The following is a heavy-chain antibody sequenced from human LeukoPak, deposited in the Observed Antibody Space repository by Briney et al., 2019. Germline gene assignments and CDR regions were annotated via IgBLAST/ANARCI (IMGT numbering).Heavy chain of an antibody. D-gene: IGHD3-3*01. CDR2: IYSGGST. V-gene: IGHV3-53*01. Sequence: PGGSLRLSCAASGFTVSSNYMSWVRQAPGKGLEWVSVIYSGGSTYYADSVKGRFTISRDNSKNTLYLQMNSLRAEDTAVYYCAKVHRSSGYPPDYWGQGTLVTVSS. CDR1: GFTVSSNY. CDR3: AKVHRSSGYPPDY. J-gene: IGHJ4*02.